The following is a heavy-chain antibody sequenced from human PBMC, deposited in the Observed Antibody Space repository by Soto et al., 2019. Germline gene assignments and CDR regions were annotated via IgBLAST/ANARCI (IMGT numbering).Heavy chain of an antibody. CDR1: GCTFGDDG. CDR2: IRTKDYGEAT. CDR3: SRSTTVTRKSDY. Sequence: SMRLSCHTFGCTFGDDGMSWFRQAQGKGLEWVGFIRTKDYGEATEYAAPVKGRFTISRDDSDRIVYLQMNSLTSGDTAIYYCSRSTTVTRKSDYWGQGALVTVSS. J-gene: IGHJ4*02. V-gene: IGHV3-49*03. D-gene: IGHD4-17*01.